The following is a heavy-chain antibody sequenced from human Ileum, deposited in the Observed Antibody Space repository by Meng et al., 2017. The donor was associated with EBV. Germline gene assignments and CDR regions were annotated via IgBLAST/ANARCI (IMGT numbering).Heavy chain of an antibody. V-gene: IGHV3-21*01. J-gene: IGHJ4*02. CDR2: ISGGSSAT. CDR3: IRDFREADY. Sequence: EGQRVGSGGGLGEPGGALSLSCAGFGFSISTFSMNWVRQAPGKGLEWVSCISGGSSATFYADSVKGRFTISRDNAKNTVYLQMNSLRPEDTAVYYCIRDFREADYWGQGTLVTVSS. CDR1: GFSISTFS. D-gene: IGHD3-10*01.